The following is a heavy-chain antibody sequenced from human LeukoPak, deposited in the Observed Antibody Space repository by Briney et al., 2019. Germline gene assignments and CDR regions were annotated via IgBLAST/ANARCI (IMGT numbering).Heavy chain of an antibody. Sequence: ASVTVSCTVSGYTLTELSMHWVRQAPGKGLEWMGGFDPEDGETIYAQKFQGRVTMTEDTSTDTAYMELSSLRSEDTAVYYCATQNWNDEGEFDYWGQGTLVTVSS. J-gene: IGHJ4*02. D-gene: IGHD1-1*01. V-gene: IGHV1-24*01. CDR2: FDPEDGET. CDR1: GYTLTELS. CDR3: ATQNWNDEGEFDY.